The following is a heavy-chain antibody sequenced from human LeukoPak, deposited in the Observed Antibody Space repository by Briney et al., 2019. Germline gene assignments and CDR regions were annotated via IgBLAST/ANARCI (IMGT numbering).Heavy chain of an antibody. CDR2: MNPNSGNT. Sequence: ASVKVSCKASGYTFTTYDINWVRRATGQGLEWRAWMNPNSGNTGYAQKFQGWVTMTRDTSISTAYMELSRLRSDDTAVYYCARAPIAAAGAYYFDYWGRGTLVTVSS. D-gene: IGHD6-13*01. J-gene: IGHJ4*02. CDR3: ARAPIAAAGAYYFDY. CDR1: GYTFTTYD. V-gene: IGHV1-8*01.